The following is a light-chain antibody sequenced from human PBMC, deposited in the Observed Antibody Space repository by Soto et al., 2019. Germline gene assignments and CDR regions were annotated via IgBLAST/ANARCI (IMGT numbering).Light chain of an antibody. Sequence: QSALTQPASMSGSPGQSITLSCTGSSSDVGDYRLVSWYQHHPGKVPKLMIYEVSKRPSGVSDRFSGSKSGNTASLTISGLQAEDEADYYCCSYAGSSTDVFGTGTKLTVL. J-gene: IGLJ1*01. CDR3: CSYAGSSTDV. CDR1: SSDVGDYRL. CDR2: EVS. V-gene: IGLV2-23*02.